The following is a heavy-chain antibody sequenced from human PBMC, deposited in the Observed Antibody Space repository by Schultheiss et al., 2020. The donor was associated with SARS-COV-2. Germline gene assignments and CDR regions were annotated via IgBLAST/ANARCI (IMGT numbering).Heavy chain of an antibody. D-gene: IGHD6-6*01. V-gene: IGHV1-46*01. J-gene: IGHJ6*02. CDR3: ARDLLDIAARPNYYYGMDV. CDR1: GYTFTSYG. Sequence: ASVKVSCKASGYTFTSYGISWVRQAPGQGLEWMGIINPSGGSTSYAQKFQGRVTMTTDTSTSTAYMELRSLRSDDTAVYYCARDLLDIAARPNYYYGMDVWGQGTTVTVSS. CDR2: INPSGGST.